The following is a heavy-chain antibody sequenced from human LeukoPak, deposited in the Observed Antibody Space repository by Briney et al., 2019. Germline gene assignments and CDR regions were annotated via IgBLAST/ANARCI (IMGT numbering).Heavy chain of an antibody. V-gene: IGHV3-7*03. Sequence: GGSLRLSCAASGFTFRSYWMSWVRRAPGKGLEWVANIKQDGREKYYVDSVKGRFTISRDNAKNSLYLQMNSLRAEDTAVYYCARDDYSSSDYWGQGILVTVSS. CDR3: ARDDYSSSDY. CDR2: IKQDGREK. J-gene: IGHJ4*02. CDR1: GFTFRSYW. D-gene: IGHD6-6*01.